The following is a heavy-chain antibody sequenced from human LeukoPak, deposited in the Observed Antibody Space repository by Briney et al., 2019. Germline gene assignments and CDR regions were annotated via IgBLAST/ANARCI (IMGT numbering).Heavy chain of an antibody. V-gene: IGHV3-23*01. CDR1: GFTFSSYA. D-gene: IGHD1-26*01. CDR2: ISGSGGST. Sequence: GGSLRLSCAAPGFTFSSYAMTWIRQAPGKGLEWVSSISGSGGSTYYADSVKGRFTISRDNSRNMLFLQMNSLRADDTAVYYCAKDLVVGALDYWGQGTLVTVSS. CDR3: AKDLVVGALDY. J-gene: IGHJ4*02.